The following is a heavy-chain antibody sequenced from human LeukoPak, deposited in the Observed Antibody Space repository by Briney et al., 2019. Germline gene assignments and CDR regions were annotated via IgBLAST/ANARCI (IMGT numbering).Heavy chain of an antibody. CDR3: AKDRASGNYFDY. V-gene: IGHV3-23*01. Sequence: GGSLRLSCAASGFTLSSYAMSWVRQAPGQGLEWVSAISSGGTTYYAASVKGRFTISRDNPKNTLYLQLNSLRAEDTATYYCAKDRASGNYFDYWGQGTLVTVSS. CDR2: ISSGGTT. D-gene: IGHD1-14*01. CDR1: GFTLSSYA. J-gene: IGHJ4*02.